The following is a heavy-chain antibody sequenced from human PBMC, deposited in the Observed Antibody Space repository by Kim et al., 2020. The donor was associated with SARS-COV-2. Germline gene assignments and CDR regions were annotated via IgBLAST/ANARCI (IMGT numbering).Heavy chain of an antibody. J-gene: IGHJ5*02. CDR1: GGSISGSY. CDR2: IHYSGNT. Sequence: SETLSLTCTVSGGSISGSYWGWIRQPLWKGLEWIGYIHYSGNTKSSPSLKSRFTISVETSKNQFSLKLTSVTAADTAVHYCARLMLTTNVHLFYPWGQGT. V-gene: IGHV4-59*08. CDR3: ARLMLTTNVHLFYP. D-gene: IGHD3-16*01.